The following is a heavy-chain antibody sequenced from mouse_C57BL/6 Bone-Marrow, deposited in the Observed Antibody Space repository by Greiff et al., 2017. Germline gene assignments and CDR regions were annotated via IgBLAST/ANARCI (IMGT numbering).Heavy chain of an antibody. V-gene: IGHV1-63*01. Sequence: QVQLKESGAELVRPGTSVKMSCKASGYTFTNYWIGWAKQRPGHGLEWIGDIYPGGGYTNYNEKFKGKATLTADKSSSTAYMQFSSLTSEDSAIYYCARSEWGLYAMDYWGQGTSVTVSS. CDR3: ARSEWGLYAMDY. J-gene: IGHJ4*01. CDR1: GYTFTNYW. CDR2: IYPGGGYT.